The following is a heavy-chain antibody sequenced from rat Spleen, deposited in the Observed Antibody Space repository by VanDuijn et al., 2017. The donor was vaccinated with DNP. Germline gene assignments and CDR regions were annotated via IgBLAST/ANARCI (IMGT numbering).Heavy chain of an antibody. CDR1: GYSITSGFR. J-gene: IGHJ2*01. Sequence: EVQLQESGPGLVKPSQSLSLPCSVTGYSITSGFRWTWIRKFPGNKLEWMGYINSEGSTEYNPSLKSRVSITRDTSKNQFFLQINSVTTEDTATYYCAIQLGVFDYWGQGVMVTVSS. CDR2: INSEGST. CDR3: AIQLGVFDY. D-gene: IGHD5-1*01. V-gene: IGHV3-3*01.